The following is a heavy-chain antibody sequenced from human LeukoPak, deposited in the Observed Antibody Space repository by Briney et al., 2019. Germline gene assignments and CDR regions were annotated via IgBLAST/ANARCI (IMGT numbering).Heavy chain of an antibody. CDR3: ARELLAPTYYNWFDS. Sequence: ASVTASCKPSGYTFTDYYMHGGRQAPGQGLEWMGWINPNSGGTNYAQKFKGRVTMTRDTSISAAYMELSRLRSDDTAVYYCARELLAPTYYNWFDSWGQGTLVTVSS. CDR1: GYTFTDYY. D-gene: IGHD2-21*01. CDR2: INPNSGGT. V-gene: IGHV1-2*02. J-gene: IGHJ5*01.